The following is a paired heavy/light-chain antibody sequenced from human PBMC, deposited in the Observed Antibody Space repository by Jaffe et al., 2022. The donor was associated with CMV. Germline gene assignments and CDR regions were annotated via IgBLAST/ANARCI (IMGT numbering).Heavy chain of an antibody. CDR2: IYYSGST. J-gene: IGHJ4*02. CDR3: AHRAY. V-gene: IGHV4-39*01. CDR1: GGSISSTSYY. Sequence: QLQLQESGPGLVKPSETLSLTCTVSGGSISSTSYYWGWIRQPPGKGLEYIGNIYYSGSTSYNPSLKSRVTISVDTSKNQFSLKLSSVTAADTAVYYCAHRAYWGQGTLVTVSS.
Light chain of an antibody. CDR1: TGAVTSGHY. J-gene: IGLJ2*01. CDR3: MLSYSGAHVL. Sequence: QAVVTQEPSLTVSPGGTVTLTCGSTTGAVTSGHYPYWFQQRPGQAPRTLIYDTSYKQSWTPARFSGSLLGGKAALTLSGAQPEDEAEYYCMLSYSGAHVLFGGGTKLTVL. V-gene: IGLV7-46*01. CDR2: DTS.